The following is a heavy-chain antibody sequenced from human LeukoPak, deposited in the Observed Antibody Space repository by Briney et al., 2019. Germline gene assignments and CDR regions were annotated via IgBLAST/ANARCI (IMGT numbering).Heavy chain of an antibody. CDR2: ISYDGSNK. Sequence: PGRSLRLSCAASGFTFSSYAMHWVRQAPGKGLEWVAVISYDGSNKYYADSVKGRFTISRDNSKNTLYLQMNSLRAEDTAVYYCARGGGYGDPEYFQHWGQGTLVTVSS. CDR1: GFTFSSYA. V-gene: IGHV3-30-3*01. J-gene: IGHJ1*01. D-gene: IGHD4-17*01. CDR3: ARGGGYGDPEYFQH.